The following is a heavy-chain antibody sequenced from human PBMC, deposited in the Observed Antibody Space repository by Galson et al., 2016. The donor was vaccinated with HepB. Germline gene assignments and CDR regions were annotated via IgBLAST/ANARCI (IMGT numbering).Heavy chain of an antibody. CDR3: GRDLHVAAADY. CDR1: GFTFSAYW. V-gene: IGHV3-74*01. J-gene: IGHJ4*02. D-gene: IGHD6-13*01. CDR2: IKGDGSTT. Sequence: SLRLSCAASGFTFSAYWMPWARHSPGKGLVWVSRIKGDGSTTNYADSVKGRFTISRDNAKNTLYLEMNSLTAEDTAVYFCGRDLHVAAADYWGQGTLVTVSS.